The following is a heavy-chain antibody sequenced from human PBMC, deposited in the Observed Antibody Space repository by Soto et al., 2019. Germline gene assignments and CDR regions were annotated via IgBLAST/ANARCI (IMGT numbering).Heavy chain of an antibody. D-gene: IGHD3-10*01. Sequence: EVQLVESGGGLVQPGGSLRLSCAASGFTVSSNYMSWVRQAPGKGLEWVSVIYSGGSTYYADSVKGRFTISRDNSKNTLYLQMNSLRAEDTAVYYCARDLTYYYGSGSYYNSVGDYYYSMDVWGKGTTVTVSS. CDR2: IYSGGST. V-gene: IGHV3-66*01. CDR1: GFTVSSNY. J-gene: IGHJ6*03. CDR3: ARDLTYYYGSGSYYNSVGDYYYSMDV.